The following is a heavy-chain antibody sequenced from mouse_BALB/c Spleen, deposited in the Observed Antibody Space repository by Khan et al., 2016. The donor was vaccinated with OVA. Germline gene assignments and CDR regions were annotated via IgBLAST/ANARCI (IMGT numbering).Heavy chain of an antibody. CDR1: GFNIKDTY. J-gene: IGHJ2*01. CDR3: ATYYYGSSRCFDY. V-gene: IGHV14-3*02. D-gene: IGHD1-1*01. Sequence: EVELVEPGAELVKPGASVKLSCTLSGFNIKDTYMHWVKQRPEQGLEWIGRIDPANGNTKYDPKFQGKATITADTSSNTAYLQLSSLTSEDTAVYYCATYYYGSSRCFDYWGQGTTLTVSS. CDR2: IDPANGNT.